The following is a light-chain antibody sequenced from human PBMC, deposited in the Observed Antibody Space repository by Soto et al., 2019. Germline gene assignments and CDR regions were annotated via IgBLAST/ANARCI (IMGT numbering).Light chain of an antibody. CDR2: DAS. CDR3: QQRSNLSYT. V-gene: IGKV3-11*01. Sequence: EIVLTQSPATLSLSPGERATLSCRASQSVSSYLAWYQQKPGQAPRLLIYDASNKATGIPARFSGSGSGTDFTHTISSLEPEDFAVYYCQQRSNLSYTFGQGTKLEIK. CDR1: QSVSSY. J-gene: IGKJ2*01.